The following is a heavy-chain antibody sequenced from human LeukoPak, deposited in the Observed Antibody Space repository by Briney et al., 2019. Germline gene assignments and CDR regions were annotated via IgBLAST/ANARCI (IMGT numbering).Heavy chain of an antibody. CDR2: IRYDGSNK. Sequence: GGSLRLSCAASGFTFSAYEMNWVRQAPGKGLEWVAFIRYDGSNKYYADSVKGRFTISRDNSKNTLYLQMNSLRAEDTAVYYCARDPLGYSGYDSEGYFDYWGQGTLVTVSS. D-gene: IGHD5-12*01. CDR3: ARDPLGYSGYDSEGYFDY. V-gene: IGHV3-30*02. CDR1: GFTFSAYE. J-gene: IGHJ4*02.